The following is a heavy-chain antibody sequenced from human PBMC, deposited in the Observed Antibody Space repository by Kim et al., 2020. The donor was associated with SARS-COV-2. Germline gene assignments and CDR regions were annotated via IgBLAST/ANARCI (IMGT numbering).Heavy chain of an antibody. CDR2: IWYDGSNK. Sequence: GGSLRLSCAASGFTFSSYGMHWVRQAPGKGLEWVAVIWYDGSNKYYADSVKGRFTISRDNSKNTLYLQMNSLRAEDTAVYYCAREDGGANAFDIWGQGTMVTVSS. CDR1: GFTFSSYG. D-gene: IGHD3-16*01. CDR3: AREDGGANAFDI. J-gene: IGHJ3*02. V-gene: IGHV3-33*01.